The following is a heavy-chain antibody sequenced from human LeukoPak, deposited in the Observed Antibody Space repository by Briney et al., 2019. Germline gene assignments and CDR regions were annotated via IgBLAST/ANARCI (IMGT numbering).Heavy chain of an antibody. CDR3: ARGVYYYDSSGFNFDY. Sequence: SETLSLTCAVYGGSFSGYYWSWIRQPPGKGLEWIGEINHSGSTNCNPSLKSRVTISVDTSKNQFSLKLSSVTAADTAVYYCARGVYYYDSSGFNFDYWGQGTLVTVSS. J-gene: IGHJ4*02. D-gene: IGHD3-22*01. CDR1: GGSFSGYY. V-gene: IGHV4-34*01. CDR2: INHSGST.